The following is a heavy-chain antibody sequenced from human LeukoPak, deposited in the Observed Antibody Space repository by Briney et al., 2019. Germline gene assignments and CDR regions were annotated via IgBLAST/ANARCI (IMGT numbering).Heavy chain of an antibody. Sequence: PSETLSLTCTVSGGSISSYYWSWVRQPPGKGLEWIGYIYYSGSTNYNPSLKSRVTISVDTSKNQFSLKLSSVTAADTAVYYCARLSSNWPNYYYYYMDVWGKGTTVTVSS. CDR2: IYYSGST. J-gene: IGHJ6*03. CDR1: GGSISSYY. V-gene: IGHV4-59*01. D-gene: IGHD6-13*01. CDR3: ARLSSNWPNYYYYYMDV.